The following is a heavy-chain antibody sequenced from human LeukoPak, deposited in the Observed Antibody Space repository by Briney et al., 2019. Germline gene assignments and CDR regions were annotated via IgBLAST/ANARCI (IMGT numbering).Heavy chain of an antibody. J-gene: IGHJ4*02. CDR3: ARGRSYEYGDYDY. V-gene: IGHV4-34*01. D-gene: IGHD3-16*01. CDR1: GGAFSGYS. Sequence: MSSETLSLTYAVYGGAFSGYSWSWIRQPPGKGLEWIGEIDPNGTTNYNPSLKSRVIVSVDTSKNQFSLNLNSVTAADTALYYCARGRSYEYGDYDYWGQGTLVTVSS. CDR2: IDPNGTT.